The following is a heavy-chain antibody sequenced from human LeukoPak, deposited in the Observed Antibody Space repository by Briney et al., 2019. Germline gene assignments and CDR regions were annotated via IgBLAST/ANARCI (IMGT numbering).Heavy chain of an antibody. J-gene: IGHJ4*02. Sequence: VASVKVSCKASGGTFSSYAISWVRQAPGQGLEWMGGIIPIFGTANYAQKFQGRVTITADGSTSTAYMELSSLRSEDTAVYYCARDYDSSGYYYDYWGQGTLVTVSS. CDR1: GGTFSSYA. CDR3: ARDYDSSGYYYDY. D-gene: IGHD3-22*01. V-gene: IGHV1-69*13. CDR2: IIPIFGTA.